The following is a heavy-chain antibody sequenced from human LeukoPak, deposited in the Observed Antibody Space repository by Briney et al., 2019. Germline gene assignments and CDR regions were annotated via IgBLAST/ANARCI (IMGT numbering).Heavy chain of an antibody. J-gene: IGHJ4*02. CDR2: ISAGGGST. D-gene: IGHD4-17*01. V-gene: IGHV3-23*01. CDR3: ANGNNGDYVRLDY. CDR1: GFTFNNYA. Sequence: PGGSLRLSCVAAGFTFNNYAMRWVRQVPGEGLEWVSAISAGGGSTYYADSVKGRFTISRGNSKNTLYVQMNSLRAEDTAVYYCANGNNGDYVRLDYWGQGTLVTVSS.